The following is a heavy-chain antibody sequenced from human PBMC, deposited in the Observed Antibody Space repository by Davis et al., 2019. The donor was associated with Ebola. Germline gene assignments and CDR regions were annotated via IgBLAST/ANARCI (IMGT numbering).Heavy chain of an antibody. CDR1: GFNFRSYW. V-gene: IGHV3-7*03. CDR3: AKDVSRTKYSSGWYGFDH. D-gene: IGHD6-19*01. CDR2: INQDGSEP. J-gene: IGHJ4*02. Sequence: GGSLRLSCAASGFNFRSYWMGWVRQAPGKGLEWVANINQDGSEPKYVDSVKGRVTISRDNSKNSLYLQMNSLRTEDTALYYCAKDVSRTKYSSGWYGFDHWGQGTLVTVSS.